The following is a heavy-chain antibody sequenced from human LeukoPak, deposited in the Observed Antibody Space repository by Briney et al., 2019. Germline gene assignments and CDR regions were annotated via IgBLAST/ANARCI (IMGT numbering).Heavy chain of an antibody. Sequence: SETLSLTCTVSGGSISSYYWSWIRQSPGKGLEWIGYIYYSGSTNYNPSLKSRVTISVDTSKNQCSLKLSSVTAADTAVYYCARDLYDSSGYNDYWGQGTLVTVSS. V-gene: IGHV4-59*12. D-gene: IGHD3-22*01. CDR2: IYYSGST. CDR1: GGSISSYY. J-gene: IGHJ4*02. CDR3: ARDLYDSSGYNDY.